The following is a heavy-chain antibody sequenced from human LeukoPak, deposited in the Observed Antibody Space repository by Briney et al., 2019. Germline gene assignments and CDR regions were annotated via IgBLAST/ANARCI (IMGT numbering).Heavy chain of an antibody. D-gene: IGHD6-19*01. CDR3: ARGGIAVATSGFFFDY. J-gene: IGHJ4*02. V-gene: IGHV1-2*02. CDR1: AYTFTGYC. Sequence: GASVKVSYKDFAYTFTGYCMHWVRQAPGQGLAWMAWINPNSGGTNYAQKFQGRVTMARDTSISTAYMELSRLRSDDTAVYYCARGGIAVATSGFFFDYWGQGTLVTVSS. CDR2: INPNSGGT.